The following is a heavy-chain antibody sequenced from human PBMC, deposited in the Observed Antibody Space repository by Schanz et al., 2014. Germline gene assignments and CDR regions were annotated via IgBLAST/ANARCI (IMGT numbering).Heavy chain of an antibody. Sequence: EVQLVESGGGLIQPGGSLRLSCAVSGFSVSSNYMSWVRQAPGKGLEWVSVIYRGGSTYYADSVKGRFTISRDNSKNTLSLQMDDLRGDDTAMYYCVTWSTTYLYQDYWGQGTPVSVSA. V-gene: IGHV3-53*01. CDR2: IYRGGST. CDR3: VTWSTTYLYQDY. J-gene: IGHJ4*02. CDR1: GFSVSSNY. D-gene: IGHD1-26*01.